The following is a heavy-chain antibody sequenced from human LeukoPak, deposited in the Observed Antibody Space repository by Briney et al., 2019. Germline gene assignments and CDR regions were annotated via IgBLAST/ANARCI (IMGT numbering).Heavy chain of an antibody. J-gene: IGHJ5*02. CDR1: GFTLSSYA. V-gene: IGHV3-30*02. D-gene: IGHD2-15*01. CDR3: AKLAELVVTNNWFDP. Sequence: GGSLRLSCTASGFTLSSYAMHWVRQAPGKGLEWLAFIRYDGTNTHYADSVKGRFTISRDNSENTLYLQMNTLTIEDTAVYYCAKLAELVVTNNWFDPWGQGTLVTVSS. CDR2: IRYDGTNT.